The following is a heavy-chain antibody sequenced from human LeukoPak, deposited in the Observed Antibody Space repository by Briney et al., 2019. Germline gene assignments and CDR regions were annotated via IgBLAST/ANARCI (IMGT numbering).Heavy chain of an antibody. V-gene: IGHV3-7*01. Sequence: GGSLRLSCAASGFTFSRYWMSWVRQAPGKGLEWVANIKQDGSEKYYVDSVKGRFTISRDNAKNSLYLQMNSLRVEDTAVYYCARVPLLRYFDWSIGDYYYYYMDVWGKGTTVTISS. D-gene: IGHD3-9*01. CDR2: IKQDGSEK. CDR1: GFTFSRYW. CDR3: ARVPLLRYFDWSIGDYYYYYMDV. J-gene: IGHJ6*03.